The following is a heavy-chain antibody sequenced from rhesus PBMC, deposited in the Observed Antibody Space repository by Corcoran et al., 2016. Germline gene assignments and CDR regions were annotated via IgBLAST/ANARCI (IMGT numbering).Heavy chain of an antibody. CDR2: ISATDGST. V-gene: IGHV4-173*01. J-gene: IGHJ4*01. CDR3: ARGLFYFDY. CDR1: GGSLKNNH. Sequence: QVQLQESGPGLVKPSETLSLTCAVSGGSLKNNHWTWIRQPPGKGLEWIGYISATDGSTDHNPSLRSRITISTDTSKNQFSLKLNSLTAADTAVYYCARGLFYFDYWGQGVLVSVSS.